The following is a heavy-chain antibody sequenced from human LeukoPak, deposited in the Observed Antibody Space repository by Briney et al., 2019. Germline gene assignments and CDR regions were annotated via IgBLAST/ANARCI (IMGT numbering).Heavy chain of an antibody. CDR1: GYSFTSYW. V-gene: IGHV5-10-1*01. Sequence: GESLKISCKGSGYSFTSYWISWVRQMPGKGLEWMGRIDPSDSYTNYSPSFQGHVTISADKSISTAYLQWSSLKASDTAMYYCARRRIAAAVDYYYYGMDVWGQGTTVTASS. CDR3: ARRRIAAAVDYYYYGMDV. CDR2: IDPSDSYT. J-gene: IGHJ6*02. D-gene: IGHD6-13*01.